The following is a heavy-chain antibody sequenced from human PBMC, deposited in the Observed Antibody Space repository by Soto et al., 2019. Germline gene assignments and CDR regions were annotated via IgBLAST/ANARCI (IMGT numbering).Heavy chain of an antibody. J-gene: IGHJ6*02. Sequence: SETLSLTCTVSGGSISSYHWSWIRQPPGKGLEWIGYIYYSGSTNYNPSLKSRVTISVDTSKNQFSLKLSSVTAADTAVYYCARDKGDTMVRGVILYYGMDFRGQGTTVTVSS. D-gene: IGHD3-10*01. CDR2: IYYSGST. CDR3: ARDKGDTMVRGVILYYGMDF. V-gene: IGHV4-59*12. CDR1: GGSISSYH.